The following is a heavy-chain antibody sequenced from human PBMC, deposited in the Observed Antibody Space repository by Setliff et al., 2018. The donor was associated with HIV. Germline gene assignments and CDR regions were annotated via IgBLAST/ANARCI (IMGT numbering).Heavy chain of an antibody. J-gene: IGHJ4*02. CDR2: MKSKTDGGTT. D-gene: IGHD6-13*01. V-gene: IGHV3-15*07. Sequence: GSLRLSCAASGFTFSNAWMNWVRQAPGKGLEWVGRMKSKTDGGTTDYAAPVKGRFTISRDDSKSTLYLQMNSLKPEDSAVYYCNTVRTRYSSTWFWGQGTLVTVSS. CDR1: GFTFSNAW. CDR3: NTVRTRYSSTWF.